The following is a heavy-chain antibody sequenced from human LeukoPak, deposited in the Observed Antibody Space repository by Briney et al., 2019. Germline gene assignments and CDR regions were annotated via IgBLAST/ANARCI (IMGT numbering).Heavy chain of an antibody. CDR3: ARFDSSSWSFYYMDV. D-gene: IGHD6-13*01. J-gene: IGHJ6*03. CDR1: GYTFTGYD. V-gene: IGHV1-8*01. Sequence: GASVKVSCKASGYTFTGYDINWVRQAARQGLEWMGWMNPDTGNTGYAQKFQGRVTMTTDSTTNTAYVELTRLRSDDTAVYFCARFDSSSWSFYYMDVWGKGTTVAVSS. CDR2: MNPDTGNT.